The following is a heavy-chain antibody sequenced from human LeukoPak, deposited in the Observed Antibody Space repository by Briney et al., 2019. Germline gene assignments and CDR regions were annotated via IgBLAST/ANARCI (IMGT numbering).Heavy chain of an antibody. CDR2: VYYSGST. D-gene: IGHD5-12*01. CDR3: ARAPLQVATGEDNWFDP. V-gene: IGHV4-39*07. J-gene: IGHJ5*02. CDR1: GGSISTTNYY. Sequence: SETLSLTCTVSGGSISTTNYYWGWIRQSPGKGLEWFGCVYYSGSTYYNPSLKSRVTISVDTSKNQFSLKLSSVTAADTAVYYCARAPLQVATGEDNWFDPWGQGTLVTVSS.